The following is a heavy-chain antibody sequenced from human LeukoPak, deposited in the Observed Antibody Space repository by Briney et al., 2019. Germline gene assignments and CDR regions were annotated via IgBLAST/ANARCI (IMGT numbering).Heavy chain of an antibody. V-gene: IGHV3-33*01. D-gene: IGHD6-13*01. Sequence: PGGSLRLSCAASGFTFSSYGMHWVRQAPGKGLEWVAVIWYDGSNKYYADSVKGRFTISRDNSKNTLYLQMNSLRAEDTAVYYCARDFSGSWYFTYYGMDVWGQGTTVTVSS. CDR1: GFTFSSYG. CDR3: ARDFSGSWYFTYYGMDV. J-gene: IGHJ6*02. CDR2: IWYDGSNK.